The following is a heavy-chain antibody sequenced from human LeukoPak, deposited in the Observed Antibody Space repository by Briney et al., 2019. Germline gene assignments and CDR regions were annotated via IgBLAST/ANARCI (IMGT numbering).Heavy chain of an antibody. J-gene: IGHJ1*01. V-gene: IGHV3-74*01. D-gene: IGHD3-22*01. CDR3: ARAPSEIGGYYPEYFRH. CDR1: GFSFSSYW. Sequence: GGSLRLSCAASGFSFSSYWRHWVRQAPGKGLVWLSRIKSDGKTNYADSVKGRVTISRDNAKNTVSPQMNSLRAEDTGVYYCARAPSEIGGYYPEYFRHWGQGTLVTVSS. CDR2: IKSDGKT.